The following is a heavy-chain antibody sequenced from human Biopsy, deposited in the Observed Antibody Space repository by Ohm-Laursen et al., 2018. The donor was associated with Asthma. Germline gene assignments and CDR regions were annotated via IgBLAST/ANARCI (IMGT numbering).Heavy chain of an antibody. CDR1: GFTVSRDH. CDR2: IYSGGTS. CDR3: ARGDSSNWSHYYFGY. Sequence: SLRLSCAASGFTVSRDHMLWVRQAPGKGLEWVSVIYSGGTSHTADSVRGRFTISRDYSKNTLYLQMHSLRAEDTAVYYCARGDSSNWSHYYFGYWGQGTLVTVSS. J-gene: IGHJ4*02. D-gene: IGHD3-22*01. V-gene: IGHV3-53*01.